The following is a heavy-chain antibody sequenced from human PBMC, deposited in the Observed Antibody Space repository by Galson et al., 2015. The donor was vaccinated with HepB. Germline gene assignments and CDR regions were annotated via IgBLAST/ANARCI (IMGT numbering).Heavy chain of an antibody. CDR2: ISGSDGST. V-gene: IGHV3-23*01. Sequence: SLRLSCAASGFTFRRSAMSWVRQAPGKGLEWVSGISGSDGSTYYADSVKGRFTISRDTSKNTLYLQMNSLRAEDTALYYCAKAMGPFFDFWGPGTLVTVPS. D-gene: IGHD2-8*01. CDR3: AKAMGPFFDF. J-gene: IGHJ4*02. CDR1: GFTFRRSA.